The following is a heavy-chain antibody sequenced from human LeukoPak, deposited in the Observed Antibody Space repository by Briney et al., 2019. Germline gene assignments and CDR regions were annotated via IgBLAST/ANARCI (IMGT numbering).Heavy chain of an antibody. CDR3: ARGRDSSGYPDAFDI. J-gene: IGHJ3*02. D-gene: IGHD3-22*01. V-gene: IGHV1-69*04. CDR1: GGTFSSYA. CDR2: IIPILGIA. Sequence: SVKVSCKASGGTFSSYAISWVRQAPGQGLEWMGRIIPILGIANYAQKFQGRVTITADKSTSTAYMELSSLRSEDTAVYYCARGRDSSGYPDAFDIWGQGTMVTVSS.